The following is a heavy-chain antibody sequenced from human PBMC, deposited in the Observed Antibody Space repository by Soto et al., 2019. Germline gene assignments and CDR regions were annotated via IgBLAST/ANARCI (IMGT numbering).Heavy chain of an antibody. CDR3: ASMIGDPVLSFDS. Sequence: QVQLPESGPGLVKPSETLYLTCTVSGGSISSYYWSWIRQPPGKGLEWIGFIFYSGSTSYNPSLKSRVTISIDTSEYQFSLKLNSVTAADTAVYYCASMIGDPVLSFDSWGQGTLVAVSS. D-gene: IGHD3-10*02. J-gene: IGHJ5*01. CDR1: GGSISSYY. CDR2: IFYSGST. V-gene: IGHV4-59*01.